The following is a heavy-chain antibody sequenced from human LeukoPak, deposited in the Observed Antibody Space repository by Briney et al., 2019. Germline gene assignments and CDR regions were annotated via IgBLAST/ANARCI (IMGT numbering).Heavy chain of an antibody. CDR2: IIPIFGTA. V-gene: IGHV1-69*05. D-gene: IGHD6-13*01. Sequence: SVKVSCKASGGTFSSYAISWVRQAPGQGLEWMGGIIPIFGTANYAQKFQGRVTMTRDMSTSTVYMELSSLRSEDTAVYYCAKAEYSSPRGAFDIWGQGTMVTVSS. J-gene: IGHJ3*02. CDR3: AKAEYSSPRGAFDI. CDR1: GGTFSSYA.